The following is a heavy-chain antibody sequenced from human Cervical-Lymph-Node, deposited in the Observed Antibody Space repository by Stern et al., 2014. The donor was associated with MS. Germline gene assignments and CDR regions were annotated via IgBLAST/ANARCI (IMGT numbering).Heavy chain of an antibody. J-gene: IGHJ4*02. CDR3: ARELSQVLVY. CDR1: GGTFSSST. Sequence: VQLVDSGAEVKKPGSSVKVSCKASGGTFSSSTISWVRQAPGQGLEWMGGIIPLFGTANYAQKFQGRFPITPPPSTRTAYMELSSLRSEDTAVYYCARELSQVLVYWGQGTLVTVSS. CDR2: IIPLFGTA. V-gene: IGHV1-69*01.